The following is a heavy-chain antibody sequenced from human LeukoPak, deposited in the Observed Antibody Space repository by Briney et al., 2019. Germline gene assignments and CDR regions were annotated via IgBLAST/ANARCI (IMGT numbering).Heavy chain of an antibody. J-gene: IGHJ6*02. CDR3: ASPLGVVAGVREYYYYYGMDV. D-gene: IGHD6-19*01. CDR1: GYTFTSYD. CDR2: MNPNSGNT. V-gene: IGHV1-8*01. Sequence: ASVKVSCKASGYTFTSYDINRVRQATGQGLEWMGWMNPNSGNTGYAQKFQGRVTMTRNTSISTAYMELSSLRSEDTAVYYCASPLGVVAGVREYYYYYGMDVWGQGTTVAVSS.